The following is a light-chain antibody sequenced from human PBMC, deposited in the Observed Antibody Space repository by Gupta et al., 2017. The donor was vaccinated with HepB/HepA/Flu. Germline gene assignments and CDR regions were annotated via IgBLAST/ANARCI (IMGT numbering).Light chain of an antibody. Sequence: DIVMTQSLDSLAVFLGERATINYKSSQNLLYRYNIKNFLAWYQQKPGQPPKLLFYWGSTRAAGVPDRFSASGSGTDFTLTISSLQTEDVAVYYCQHYNDTPRTFGQGTKVEIK. J-gene: IGKJ1*01. V-gene: IGKV4-1*01. CDR2: WGS. CDR1: QNLLYRYNIKNF. CDR3: QHYNDTPRT.